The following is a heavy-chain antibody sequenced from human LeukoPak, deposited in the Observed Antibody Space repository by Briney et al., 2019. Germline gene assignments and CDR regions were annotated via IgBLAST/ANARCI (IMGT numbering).Heavy chain of an antibody. CDR2: IYYNGST. CDR1: GGSISSYY. J-gene: IGHJ2*01. D-gene: IGHD3-10*01. V-gene: IGHV4-59*08. CDR3: ARFRFANWYFDL. Sequence: PSETLSLTCTVSGGSISSYYWSWIRQPPGKGLEWIGYIYYNGSTNYNPSLKSRVTISVDTSKNQFSLKLSSVTAADTAVYYCARFRFANWYFDLWGRGTLVTVSS.